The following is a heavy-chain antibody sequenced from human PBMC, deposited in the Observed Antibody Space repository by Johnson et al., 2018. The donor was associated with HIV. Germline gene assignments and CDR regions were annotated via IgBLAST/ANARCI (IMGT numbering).Heavy chain of an antibody. D-gene: IGHD6-13*01. V-gene: IGHV3-49*03. J-gene: IGHJ3*02. Sequence: MQLVESGGGLVQPGRSLRLSCTASGFTFGDYAMSWFRQAPGKGLEWVGFIRSKAYGGTTEYAASVKGRFTISRDDSKSIAYLQMNSLKTEDTAVYYCAREQELIGERAFDIWGQGTMVTVSS. CDR2: IRSKAYGGTT. CDR1: GFTFGDYA. CDR3: AREQELIGERAFDI.